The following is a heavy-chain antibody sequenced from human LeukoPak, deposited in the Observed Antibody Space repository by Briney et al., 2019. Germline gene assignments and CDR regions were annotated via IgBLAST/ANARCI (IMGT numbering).Heavy chain of an antibody. J-gene: IGHJ5*01. D-gene: IGHD1-26*01. V-gene: IGHV4-39*07. CDR1: GGSISSSSYY. Sequence: SETLSLTCTVSGGSISSSSYYWGWIRQPPGKGLEWIGSIYYSGSTYYNPSLKSRVTISVDTSRNHFSLKLTSVTAADSAVYYCARASGSYWWFDSWGQGTLVTVSS. CDR3: ARASGSYWWFDS. CDR2: IYYSGST.